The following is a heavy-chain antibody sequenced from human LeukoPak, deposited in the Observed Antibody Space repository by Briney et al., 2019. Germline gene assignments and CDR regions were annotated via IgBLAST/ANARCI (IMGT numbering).Heavy chain of an antibody. CDR3: ARFLLAAAGPDFDY. D-gene: IGHD6-13*01. Sequence: PSETLSLTCAVYGGSFSGYYWSWIRQPPGEGLEWIGEINHSGSTNYNPSLKSRVTISVDASKNQFSLKLSSVTAADTAVYYCARFLLAAAGPDFDYWGRGTLVTVSS. CDR1: GGSFSGYY. V-gene: IGHV4-34*01. J-gene: IGHJ4*02. CDR2: INHSGST.